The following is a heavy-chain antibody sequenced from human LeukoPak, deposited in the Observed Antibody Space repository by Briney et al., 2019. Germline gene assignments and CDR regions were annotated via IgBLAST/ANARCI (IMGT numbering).Heavy chain of an antibody. CDR2: IYHSGST. CDR1: GGSISSGGYY. V-gene: IGHV4-30-2*01. J-gene: IGHJ4*02. D-gene: IGHD1-26*01. CDR3: ARHYNPRRSGSSPSE. Sequence: RSSQTLSLTCTVSGGSISSGGYYWSWIRQPPGKGLEWIGYIYHSGSTYYNPSLKSRVTTSVDRSKNQFSLKLSSVTAADTAVYYCARHYNPRRSGSSPSEWGQGTLVTVSS.